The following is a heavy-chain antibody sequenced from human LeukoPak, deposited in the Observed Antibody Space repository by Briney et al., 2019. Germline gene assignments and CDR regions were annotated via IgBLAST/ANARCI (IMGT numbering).Heavy chain of an antibody. CDR3: AKDTGSRAVAGTRFDY. D-gene: IGHD6-19*01. Sequence: GGSLRLSCAASGFTFSSYAMTWVRQAPGKGLEWVSTISGSGASTYDADSVEGRFTISRDNSKNTLYLQMNSLRAEDTAVYYCAKDTGSRAVAGTRFDYWGQGTLVTVSS. V-gene: IGHV3-23*01. J-gene: IGHJ4*02. CDR2: ISGSGAST. CDR1: GFTFSSYA.